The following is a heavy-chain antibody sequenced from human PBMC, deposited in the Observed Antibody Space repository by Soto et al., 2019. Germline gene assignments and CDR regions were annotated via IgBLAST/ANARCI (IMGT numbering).Heavy chain of an antibody. CDR1: GFAFSSYS. D-gene: IGHD6-19*01. Sequence: PGGSMRLCCEASGFAFSSYSMYWVRQAPGKGLEWVVFISYEGSNKHYAASVKGRFTVSRDSSRNMLYLQMNSLRPDDTGIYYCARGYPGTSVAGTMVYSWGLGPLVTVS. J-gene: IGHJ4*02. CDR2: ISYEGSNK. V-gene: IGHV3-30-3*01. CDR3: ARGYPGTSVAGTMVYS.